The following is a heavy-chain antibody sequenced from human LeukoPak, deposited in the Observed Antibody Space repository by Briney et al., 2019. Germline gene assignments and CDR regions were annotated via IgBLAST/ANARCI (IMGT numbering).Heavy chain of an antibody. CDR3: ESLGGTYDY. Sequence: SETLSLTCTVSAGSITNYYGSWIRHPPGKGLEWIEYIYYSGTTNYNPSLKRRVTISLDTSKSQVYLRLSSVTAAATAVYYCESLGGTYDYWGQGILVTVSS. J-gene: IGHJ4*02. CDR1: AGSITNYY. CDR2: IYYSGTT. V-gene: IGHV4-59*08. D-gene: IGHD1-26*01.